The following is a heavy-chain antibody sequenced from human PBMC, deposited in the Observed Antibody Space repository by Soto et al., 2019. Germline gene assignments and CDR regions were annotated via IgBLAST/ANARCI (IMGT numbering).Heavy chain of an antibody. Sequence: SETLSLTCAVSGGSISSGGYSWSWIRQPPGKGLEWIGYIYHSGSTYYNPSLKSRVTISVDRSKNQFSLKLTSVTAADTAVYYCASRPTVVGGMDVWDQGTTVTVSS. J-gene: IGHJ6*02. CDR1: GGSISSGGYS. CDR2: IYHSGST. V-gene: IGHV4-30-2*01. D-gene: IGHD2-15*01. CDR3: ASRPTVVGGMDV.